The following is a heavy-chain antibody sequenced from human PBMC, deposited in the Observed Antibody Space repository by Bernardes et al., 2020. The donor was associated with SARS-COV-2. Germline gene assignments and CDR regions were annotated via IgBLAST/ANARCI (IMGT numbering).Heavy chain of an antibody. J-gene: IGHJ3*01. D-gene: IGHD2-21*02. CDR2: INQDGSET. CDR1: GFTFSTFW. V-gene: IGHV3-7*01. Sequence: LRLSCAASGFTFSTFWMTWVRQAPGKGLEWVANINQDGSETFYVDSVKGRFTISRDNAKNSLFMEMNTLRAEDTAVYYCARDVGGADWRFGFDVWGPGTMVHVS. CDR3: ARDVGGADWRFGFDV.